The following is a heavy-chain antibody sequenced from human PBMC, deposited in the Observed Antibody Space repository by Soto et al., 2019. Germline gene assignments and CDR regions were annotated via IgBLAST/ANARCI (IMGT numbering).Heavy chain of an antibody. CDR3: ARDKRDLRFLEWSYYFDY. J-gene: IGHJ4*02. V-gene: IGHV3-48*01. Sequence: GSLRLSCAASGFTFSDYSMSWVRQAPGKGLEWVSYISGSSGTKYYADSVKGRFTISRDNAKNSLYLQMNSLRAEDTAVYYCARDKRDLRFLEWSYYFDYWGQGTLVTVSS. CDR2: ISGSSGTK. CDR1: GFTFSDYS. D-gene: IGHD3-3*01.